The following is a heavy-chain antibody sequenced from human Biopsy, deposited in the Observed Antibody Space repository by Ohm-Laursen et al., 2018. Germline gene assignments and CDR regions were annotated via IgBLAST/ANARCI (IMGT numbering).Heavy chain of an antibody. CDR3: VKDGGQTAPYSFDV. D-gene: IGHD3-16*01. J-gene: IGHJ3*01. Sequence: SLRLSCSASGFTCSDHNMHWVRQAPGKGLEWVAFIWSSATYKAYADSVKGRFTVSRVNSKNTVYLQMNSLSADDTAIYSCVKDGGQTAPYSFDVWGQGTMVTVSS. V-gene: IGHV3-33*06. CDR1: GFTCSDHN. CDR2: IWSSATYK.